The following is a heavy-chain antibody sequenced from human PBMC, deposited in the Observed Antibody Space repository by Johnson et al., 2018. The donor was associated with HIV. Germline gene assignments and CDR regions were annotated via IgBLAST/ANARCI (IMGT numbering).Heavy chain of an antibody. CDR1: GFTFSSYG. V-gene: IGHV3-30*18. D-gene: IGHD3-16*01. CDR3: AKGGSPDAFDI. CDR2: ISYDGSNK. J-gene: IGHJ3*02. Sequence: QVQLVESGGGVVQPGRSLRLSCAASGFTFSSYGMHWVLQAPGKGLEWVAVISYDGSNKYYADSVKGRFTISRDNSKNTLYLQMNSLRAEDTAVYYCAKGGSPDAFDIWGQGTMVTVSS.